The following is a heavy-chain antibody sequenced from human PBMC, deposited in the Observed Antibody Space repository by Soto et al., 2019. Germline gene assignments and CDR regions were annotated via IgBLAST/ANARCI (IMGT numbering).Heavy chain of an antibody. CDR3: ATFVNDLKGSGSYYKNSY. CDR1: GGSISRGGYY. D-gene: IGHD3-10*01. V-gene: IGHV4-31*03. J-gene: IGHJ4*02. CDR2: IDYSGST. Sequence: QVQLQESGPGLVKPSQTLSLSCTVSGGSISRGGYYWSWIRQHPGKGLEWIGFIDYSGSTNYSQSIKSRVSISVDTSKNQFSLKLSSVTSADTAVYYCATFVNDLKGSGSYYKNSYWCQGTLVTVS.